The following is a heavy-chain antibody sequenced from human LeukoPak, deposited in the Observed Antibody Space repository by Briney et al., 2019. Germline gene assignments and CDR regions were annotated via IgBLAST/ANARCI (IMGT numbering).Heavy chain of an antibody. CDR1: GITFSTYA. V-gene: IGHV3-23*01. CDR3: AKGSFVSVIRPYYFDY. D-gene: IGHD2/OR15-2a*01. CDR2: ISGSSGRT. Sequence: PGGSLRLSCAASGITFSTYAMTWVRQAPGKGLEWVSGISGSSGRTYYADSVKGRFTISRDNSKNTLYLQMNSLRAEDTAVYYCAKGSFVSVIRPYYFDYWGQGTLVTVSS. J-gene: IGHJ4*02.